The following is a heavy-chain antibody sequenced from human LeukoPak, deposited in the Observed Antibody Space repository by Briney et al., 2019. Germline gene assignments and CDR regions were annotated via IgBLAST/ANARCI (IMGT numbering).Heavy chain of an antibody. CDR3: AKAVTSGNDFDY. Sequence: GGSLRLSRAVSGFTFGSYTMNWVRQAPGKGLEWVSHISSTSTTYYADSVKGRFTTSRDNAKNLLYLQMNSLRDEDTAIYYCAKAVTSGNDFDYWGQGTLVTVSS. D-gene: IGHD1-26*01. CDR1: GFTFGSYT. V-gene: IGHV3-48*02. J-gene: IGHJ4*02. CDR2: ISSTSTT.